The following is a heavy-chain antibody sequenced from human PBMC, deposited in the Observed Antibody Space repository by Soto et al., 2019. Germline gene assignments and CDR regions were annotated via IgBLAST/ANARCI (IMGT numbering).Heavy chain of an antibody. V-gene: IGHV3-23*01. Sequence: EVQLLESGGGLVQSGGSLRLSCAASGFTFSSYAMSWVRQAPGKGLEWVSAMSGSGGSTYYADSVKGRFTISRDNSKNPLYQQMNSLRAEDTAAYYCAKQLTQLQYFAWLRDYLGQGTLVTVSS. CDR3: AKQLTQLQYFAWLRDY. J-gene: IGHJ4*02. D-gene: IGHD3-9*01. CDR1: GFTFSSYA. CDR2: MSGSGGST.